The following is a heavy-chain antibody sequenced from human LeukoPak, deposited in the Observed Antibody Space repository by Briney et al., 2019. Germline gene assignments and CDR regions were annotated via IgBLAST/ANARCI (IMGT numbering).Heavy chain of an antibody. D-gene: IGHD2-2*01. CDR2: ISAYNGNT. J-gene: IGHJ4*02. Sequence: ASVKVSCKASGYTFTSYGISWVRQAPGQGLEWMGWISAYNGNTNYAQKLQGRVTMTTDTSTSTAYMELRSLRSDDTAVYYCARFVDQVVVPAAHPDQGDFDYWGQGTLVTGSS. V-gene: IGHV1-18*01. CDR3: ARFVDQVVVPAAHPDQGDFDY. CDR1: GYTFTSYG.